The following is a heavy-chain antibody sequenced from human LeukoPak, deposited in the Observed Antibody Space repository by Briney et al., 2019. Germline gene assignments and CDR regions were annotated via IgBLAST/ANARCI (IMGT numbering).Heavy chain of an antibody. Sequence: GRSLRLSCAASGFTFSSYAMHWVRQAPGKGLEWVAVISYDGSNKYYAGSVKGRFTITRDNSKNTLYLQMNSLRAEDTAVYYCARAPNHGVGATPFDYWGQGTLVTVSS. CDR2: ISYDGSNK. D-gene: IGHD1-26*01. CDR1: GFTFSSYA. CDR3: ARAPNHGVGATPFDY. J-gene: IGHJ4*02. V-gene: IGHV3-30-3*01.